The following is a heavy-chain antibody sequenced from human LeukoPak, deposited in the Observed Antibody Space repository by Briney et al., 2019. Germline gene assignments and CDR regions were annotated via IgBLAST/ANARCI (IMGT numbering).Heavy chain of an antibody. CDR2: ISSSSSTI. Sequence: GGSLRLSCAASGFTLSSYSMNWVRQAPGKGLEWVSYISSSSSTIYNADSVKGRFTISRDNAKNSLYLQMNSLRAEDTAVYYCARDLRGSTSGCFDYWGRETLVTVSS. CDR1: GFTLSSYS. CDR3: ARDLRGSTSGCFDY. D-gene: IGHD2-2*01. J-gene: IGHJ4*02. V-gene: IGHV3-48*01.